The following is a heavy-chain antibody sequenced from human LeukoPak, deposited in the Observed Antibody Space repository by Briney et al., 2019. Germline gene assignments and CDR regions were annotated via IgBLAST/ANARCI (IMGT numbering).Heavy chain of an antibody. CDR2: IYTSGST. Sequence: SETLSLNCTVSGDSIRGYYWSWIRQPAGKGLEWIGRIYTSGSTNYNPSLKSRVTMSVDTSKNQFSLKLSSVTAADTAVYYCARVLYVLLWFGEYRGDAFDIWGQGTMVTVSS. D-gene: IGHD3-10*01. CDR1: GDSIRGYY. J-gene: IGHJ3*02. V-gene: IGHV4-4*07. CDR3: ARVLYVLLWFGEYRGDAFDI.